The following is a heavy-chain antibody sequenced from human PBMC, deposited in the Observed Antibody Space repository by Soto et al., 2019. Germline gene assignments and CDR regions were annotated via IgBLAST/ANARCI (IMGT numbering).Heavy chain of an antibody. V-gene: IGHV3-21*04. CDR2: ISTSSTYI. CDR1: GFTFSTHS. CDR3: AKRQSFDFWSGYLPFFDY. D-gene: IGHD3-3*01. Sequence: PGGSLRLSCAASGFTFSTHSMHWVRHIPGKGLEWVSSISTSSTYIDYADSVKGRFTISRDNAKNSLLLQMSSLRADDTAIYYCAKRQSFDFWSGYLPFFDYWGQGTPVTVSS. J-gene: IGHJ4*02.